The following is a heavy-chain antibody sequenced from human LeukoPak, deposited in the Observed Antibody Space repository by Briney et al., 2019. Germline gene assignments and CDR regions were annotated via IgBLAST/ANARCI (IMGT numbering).Heavy chain of an antibody. CDR1: GGSFSGYY. V-gene: IGHV4-34*01. CDR2: INHSGST. Sequence: SETLSLTCAVYGGSFSGYYWSWIRQPPGKGLEWIGEINHSGSTNYNPSLKSRVTISVDTSKNQFSLKLSSVTAADTAVYYCARGDRCSGGSCYSLHNSYYFDYWGQGTLVTVSS. D-gene: IGHD2-15*01. CDR3: ARGDRCSGGSCYSLHNSYYFDY. J-gene: IGHJ4*02.